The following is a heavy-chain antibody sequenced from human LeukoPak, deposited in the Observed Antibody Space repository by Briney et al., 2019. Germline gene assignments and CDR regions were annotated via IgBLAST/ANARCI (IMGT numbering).Heavy chain of an antibody. CDR3: ARDTLYCSGGSCYSHYYGMDV. CDR2: ISSSSSYI. J-gene: IGHJ6*04. CDR1: GFTFSSYS. Sequence: PGGSLRLSCAASGFTFSSYSMNWVPQAPGKGLEWVSSISSSSSYIYYADSVKGRFTISRDNAKNSLYLQMNSLRAEDTAVYYYARDTLYCSGGSCYSHYYGMDVWGKGTTVTVSS. V-gene: IGHV3-21*01. D-gene: IGHD2-15*01.